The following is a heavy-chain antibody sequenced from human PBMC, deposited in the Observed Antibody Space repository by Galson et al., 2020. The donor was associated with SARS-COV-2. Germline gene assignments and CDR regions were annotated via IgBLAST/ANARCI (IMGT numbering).Heavy chain of an antibody. J-gene: IGHJ6*03. CDR1: GFTFSSYA. CDR3: ARDDKYYDILTGYIPPGAYYYYYMDV. Sequence: GESLKISCAASGFTFSSYAMHWVRQAPGKGLEWVAVISYDGSNKYYADSVKGRFTISRDNSKNTLYLQMNSLRAEDTAVYYCARDDKYYDILTGYIPPGAYYYYYMDVWGKGTTVTVSS. V-gene: IGHV3-30*01. CDR2: ISYDGSNK. D-gene: IGHD3-9*01.